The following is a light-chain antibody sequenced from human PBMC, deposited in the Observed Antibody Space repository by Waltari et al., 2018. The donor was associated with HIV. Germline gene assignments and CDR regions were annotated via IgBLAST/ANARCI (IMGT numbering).Light chain of an antibody. CDR1: ELAHKY. V-gene: IGLV3-1*01. J-gene: IGLJ3*02. Sequence: SFDLTQPPSVSVSSGQTANLACSGNELAHKYVSWYQQRSGQSPLLVMFQDSKRPSGIPERFSGSNAGNTATLTITEAQPLDEGQYSCQAWDSGTVVFGGGTNLSVL. CDR3: QAWDSGTVV. CDR2: QDS.